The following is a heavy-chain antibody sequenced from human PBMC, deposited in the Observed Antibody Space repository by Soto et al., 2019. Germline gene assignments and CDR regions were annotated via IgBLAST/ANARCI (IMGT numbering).Heavy chain of an antibody. D-gene: IGHD4-17*01. J-gene: IGHJ4*02. CDR2: ISSSSSYI. CDR3: ARDLRDYGDYVFDY. Sequence: TGGSLRLSCAASGFTFSSYSMNWVRQAPGKGLEWVSSISSSSSYIYYADSVKGRFTISRDNAKNSLYLQMNSLRAEDTAVYYCARDLRDYGDYVFDYWGQGTLVTVSS. CDR1: GFTFSSYS. V-gene: IGHV3-21*01.